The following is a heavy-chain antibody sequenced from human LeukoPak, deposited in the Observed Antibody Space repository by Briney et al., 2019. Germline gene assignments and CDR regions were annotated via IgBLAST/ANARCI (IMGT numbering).Heavy chain of an antibody. Sequence: SETLSLTCGVSGGSFSGYYWNWIRQAPGKGLEWIGEINHNGSTSSNPSLKSRVTISVDTSRSRFSLKLSSVTAADTAVYYCAGDRQGGSFFDYWGQGTLVTVSS. D-gene: IGHD3-16*01. CDR1: GGSFSGYY. V-gene: IGHV4-34*01. CDR3: AGDRQGGSFFDY. CDR2: INHNGST. J-gene: IGHJ4*02.